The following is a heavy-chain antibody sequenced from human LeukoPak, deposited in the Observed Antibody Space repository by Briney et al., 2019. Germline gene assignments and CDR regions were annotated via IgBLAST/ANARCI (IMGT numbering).Heavy chain of an antibody. CDR3: ATRVGATDLDY. D-gene: IGHD1-26*01. Sequence: GGSLRLSCAASGFTFSSYSMIWVRQAPGKGLEWVSAISSSSSYIYYADSVKGRFTISRDNAKNSLHLQMNSLRAEDTAVYYCATRVGATDLDYWGQGTLATVSS. CDR1: GFTFSSYS. V-gene: IGHV3-21*01. J-gene: IGHJ4*02. CDR2: ISSSSSYI.